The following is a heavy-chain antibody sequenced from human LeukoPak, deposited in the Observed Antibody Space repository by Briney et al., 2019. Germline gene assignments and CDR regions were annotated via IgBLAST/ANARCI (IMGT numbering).Heavy chain of an antibody. CDR2: INHSGST. J-gene: IGHJ4*02. CDR1: GGSFSGYY. V-gene: IGHV4-34*01. Sequence: PSETLSLTCAVYGGSFSGYYWSWIRQPPGKGLEWIGEINHSGSTNYNPSLKSRVTISVDTSKNQFSLKLSSVTAADTAVYYCASIVVVVTAVCYWGQGTLVTVSS. CDR3: ASIVVVVTAVCY. D-gene: IGHD2-15*01.